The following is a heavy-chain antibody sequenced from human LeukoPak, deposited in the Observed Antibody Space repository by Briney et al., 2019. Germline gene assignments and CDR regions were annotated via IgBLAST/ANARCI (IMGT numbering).Heavy chain of an antibody. D-gene: IGHD1-26*01. J-gene: IGHJ4*02. CDR2: ISSSSSYI. Sequence: PGGSLRLSCAASGFTFNSYTMDWVRQAPGKGLEWVSSISSSSSYIYYADSVKGRFTISRDNAKNSLYLQMNSLRAEDTAVYYCLRDGGQYSGSYYFDYWGQGTLVTVSS. CDR3: LRDGGQYSGSYYFDY. V-gene: IGHV3-21*01. CDR1: GFTFNSYT.